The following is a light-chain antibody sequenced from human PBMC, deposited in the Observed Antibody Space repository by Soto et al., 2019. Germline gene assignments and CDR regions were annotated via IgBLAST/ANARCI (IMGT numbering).Light chain of an antibody. Sequence: DIQMTQSPSTLSASVGDRVTITCRASQSISSWLAWYQQKPGKAPKLLIYDAPSLKSGVPSRFSGSGSGTEFTLTISSLQPDDFATYYCQQYNSYWTFGQGTKVEIK. CDR1: QSISSW. CDR3: QQYNSYWT. V-gene: IGKV1-5*01. J-gene: IGKJ1*01. CDR2: DAP.